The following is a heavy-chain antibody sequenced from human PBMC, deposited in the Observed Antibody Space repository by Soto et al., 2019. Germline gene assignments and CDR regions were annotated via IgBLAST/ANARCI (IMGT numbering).Heavy chain of an antibody. V-gene: IGHV4-39*01. J-gene: IGHJ4*02. CDR1: GDSISRSSFY. CDR3: ARHVRSGSYFDF. CDR2: VYFTGST. Sequence: SETLSLTCTVSGDSISRSSFYWGWIRQSPGKGLECIGIVYFTGSTNYNPSLKSRVTMSVDRSRNQFSLQLTSLTAADTAVYYCARHVRSGSYFDFSAQGNLVIGSS. D-gene: IGHD1-26*01.